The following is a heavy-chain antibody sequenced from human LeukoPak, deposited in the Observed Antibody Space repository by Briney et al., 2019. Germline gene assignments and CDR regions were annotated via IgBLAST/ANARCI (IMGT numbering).Heavy chain of an antibody. CDR2: ISSSSTT. J-gene: IGHJ2*01. CDR1: GFTFSSYS. D-gene: IGHD3-22*01. V-gene: IGHV3-48*01. Sequence: GGSLRLSCAASGFTFSSYSMNWVRQAPGKGLEWVSFISSSSTTYYANSVKRSFTTSTDNAKSSVYLQLNSLRGEDTAVYYCARESMIIVADWYFDLSGRGTLVT. CDR3: ARESMIIVADWYFDL.